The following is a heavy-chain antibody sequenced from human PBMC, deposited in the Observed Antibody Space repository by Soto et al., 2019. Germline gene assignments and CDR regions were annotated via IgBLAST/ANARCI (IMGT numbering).Heavy chain of an antibody. CDR2: ISGSGGST. J-gene: IGHJ4*02. V-gene: IGHV3-23*01. CDR3: ARGRLTY. CDR1: AFTFSAYD. Sequence: EVQLLESGGDLVHPGWSLRLSCAASAFTFSAYDMNWVRQAPGKGLEWVSGISGSGGSTYYADSVKGRFTISRDNSKNLLFLEMNSLRDEDTAVYYCARGRLTYWGQGTLVTVSS. D-gene: IGHD2-21*02.